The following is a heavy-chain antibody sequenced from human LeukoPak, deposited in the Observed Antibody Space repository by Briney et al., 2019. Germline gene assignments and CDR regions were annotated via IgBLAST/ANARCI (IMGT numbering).Heavy chain of an antibody. CDR2: INPSGGST. CDR1: GYTFTSYY. D-gene: IGHD6-13*01. J-gene: IGHJ4*02. V-gene: IGHV1-46*01. CDR3: AREGQGAAGNF. Sequence: GASVKVSCKASGYTFTSYYMHWVRQGPGQGLEWMGIINPSGGSTSYAQKFQGRVTMTRDTSISTAYMEQSRLRSDDTAVYYCAREGQGAAGNFWGQGTLVTVSS.